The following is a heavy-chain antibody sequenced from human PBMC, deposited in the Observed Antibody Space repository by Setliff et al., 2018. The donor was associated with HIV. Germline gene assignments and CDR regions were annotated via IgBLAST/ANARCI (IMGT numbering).Heavy chain of an antibody. V-gene: IGHV4-34*01. CDR2: INHSGST. CDR1: GGSFSGNY. Sequence: SETLSLTCAVYGGSFSGNYWSWIRQPPGKGLEWIGEINHSGSTNYNPSLESRVIISVDLSKNQFSLKLSSVTAADTAVYYCARGPGGWQRDYYYYMDVWGKGTTVTVSS. D-gene: IGHD2-15*01. J-gene: IGHJ6*03. CDR3: ARGPGGWQRDYYYYMDV.